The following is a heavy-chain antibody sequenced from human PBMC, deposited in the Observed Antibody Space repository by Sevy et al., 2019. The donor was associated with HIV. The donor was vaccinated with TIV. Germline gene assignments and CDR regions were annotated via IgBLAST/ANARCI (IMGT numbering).Heavy chain of an antibody. D-gene: IGHD3-3*01. V-gene: IGHV3-48*02. CDR2: ISGGGSTI. J-gene: IGHJ3*02. Sequence: GGSLRLSCAASGFTFSTYSMNWVRQAPGEGLEWLSYISGGGSTIYYADSVKGRFTISRDNSKNSLYLQMNSLRDEDTAVYYCAGMRGPSSYDFWSGYYNAFDIWGQGTMVTVSS. CDR1: GFTFSTYS. CDR3: AGMRGPSSYDFWSGYYNAFDI.